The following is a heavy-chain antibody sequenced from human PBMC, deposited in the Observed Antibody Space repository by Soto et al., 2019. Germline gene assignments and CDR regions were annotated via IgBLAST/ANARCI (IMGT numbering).Heavy chain of an antibody. V-gene: IGHV4-59*01. Sequence: SETLSLTCTVSGGSISSYYWSWIRQAPGKGLEWIGYIYYSGSTNYNPSLKSRVTISVDTSKNQFSLKLSSVTAADTAVYYCAREGYGERKSWFDPWGQGTLVTVSS. CDR1: GGSISSYY. CDR3: AREGYGERKSWFDP. CDR2: IYYSGST. J-gene: IGHJ5*02. D-gene: IGHD5-12*01.